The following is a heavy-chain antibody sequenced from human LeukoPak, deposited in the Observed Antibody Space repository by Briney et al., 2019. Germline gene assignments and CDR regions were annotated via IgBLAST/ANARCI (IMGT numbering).Heavy chain of an antibody. CDR3: AKEGGDIVVVVAAGFDS. Sequence: GGSLRLSCAASGFTFSSYGMYWVRQAPGKGLEGVAFIRYDGRNKYCADSVKVRFTTSRDTSKTTLYLQMNSMRAEDTAVYYCAKEGGDIVVVVAAGFDSWGQGTLVTVSS. D-gene: IGHD2-15*01. CDR1: GFTFSSYG. J-gene: IGHJ4*02. CDR2: IRYDGRNK. V-gene: IGHV3-30*02.